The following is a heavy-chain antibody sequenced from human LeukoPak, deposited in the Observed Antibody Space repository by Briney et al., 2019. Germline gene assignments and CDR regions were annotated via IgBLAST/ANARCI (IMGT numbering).Heavy chain of an antibody. D-gene: IGHD5-18*01. CDR2: IKQDGSGK. CDR1: GFTLSSYW. CDR3: ARGIQLWSEYYYYYYGMDV. Sequence: PGGSLRLSCAASGFTLSSYWMSWVRQAPGKGLEWVANIKQDGSGKYYVDSVKGRFTISRDNAKNSLYLQMNSLRAEDTAVYYCARGIQLWSEYYYYYYGMDVWGQGTTVTVSS. J-gene: IGHJ6*02. V-gene: IGHV3-7*01.